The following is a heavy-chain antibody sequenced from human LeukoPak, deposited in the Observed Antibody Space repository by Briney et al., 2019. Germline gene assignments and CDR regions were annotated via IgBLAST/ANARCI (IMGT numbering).Heavy chain of an antibody. CDR2: ISNDGSIK. Sequence: GGSLRLSCAASGFTFGSYAMHWVRQAPGKGLEWVAVISNDGSIKYYADSVKGRFTISGDNSKNTLYLQMNSLRAEDTAVYYCANLHDYWGQGTLVTVSS. J-gene: IGHJ4*02. CDR1: GFTFGSYA. D-gene: IGHD4-11*01. V-gene: IGHV3-30*18. CDR3: ANLHDY.